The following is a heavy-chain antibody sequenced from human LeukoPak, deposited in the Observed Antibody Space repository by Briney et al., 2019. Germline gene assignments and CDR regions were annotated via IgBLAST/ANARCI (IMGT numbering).Heavy chain of an antibody. V-gene: IGHV1-18*01. J-gene: IGHJ4*02. CDR1: GYTFTSYG. D-gene: IGHD3-3*01. Sequence: ASVKVSCKAPGYTFTSYGISWVRQAPGQGLEWMGWISAYNGNTNYAQKLQGRVTMTTDTSTSTAYMELRSLRSDDTAVYYCARGLVLGVGRGYYFDYWGQGTLVTVSS. CDR3: ARGLVLGVGRGYYFDY. CDR2: ISAYNGNT.